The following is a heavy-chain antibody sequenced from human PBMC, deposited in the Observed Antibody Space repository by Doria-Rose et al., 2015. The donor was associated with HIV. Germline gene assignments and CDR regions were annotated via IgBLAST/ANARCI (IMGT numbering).Heavy chain of an antibody. D-gene: IGHD4-4*01. CDR2: ISGNGEIT. CDR3: ARGTTVITPVYYFDY. Sequence: ALRLSCAASGFTFSSYAMHWVRQAPGRGLEWVSTISGNGEITYYADSVKGRFDVSRDNSKNTVRLQVTDLRAEDSAIYYCARGTTVITPVYYFDYWGQGTLLTVSP. V-gene: IGHV3-23*01. CDR1: GFTFSSYA. J-gene: IGHJ4*02.